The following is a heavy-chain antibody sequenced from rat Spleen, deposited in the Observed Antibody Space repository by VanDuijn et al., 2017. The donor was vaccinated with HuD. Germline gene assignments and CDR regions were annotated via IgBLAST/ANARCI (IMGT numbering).Heavy chain of an antibody. Sequence: EVQLVESDGGLVQPGRSLKLSCAASGFPFSDYNMAWVRQAPTKGLEWVASISTGGGNTYYRDSVKGRFTISRDNAKSTLYLQMDSLRSEDTATYYCARPGGPFDYWGQGVMVTVSS. CDR2: ISTGGGNT. CDR3: ARPGGPFDY. CDR1: GFPFSDYN. D-gene: IGHD1-11*01. V-gene: IGHV5-25*01. J-gene: IGHJ2*01.